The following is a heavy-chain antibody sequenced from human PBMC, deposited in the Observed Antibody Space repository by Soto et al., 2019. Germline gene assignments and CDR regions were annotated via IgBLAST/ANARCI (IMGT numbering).Heavy chain of an antibody. D-gene: IGHD4-17*01. V-gene: IGHV3-33*01. CDR3: ARKPYGDYRLDY. CDR2: IWYDGSNK. CDR1: GFTFSSYG. J-gene: IGHJ4*02. Sequence: SLRLSCAVSGFTFSSYGMHWVRQAPGKGLEWVAVIWYDGSNKYYADSVKGRFTISRDNSKNTLYLQMDSLRGEDTAAYYCARKPYGDYRLDYWGQGTPVTVSS.